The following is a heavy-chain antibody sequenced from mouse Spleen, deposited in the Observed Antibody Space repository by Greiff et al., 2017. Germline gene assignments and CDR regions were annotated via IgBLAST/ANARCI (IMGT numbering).Heavy chain of an antibody. CDR3: ARRNSYYYGSRGNWFAY. D-gene: IGHD1-1*01. Sequence: VKLVESGPELVKPGASVKISCKASGYAFSSSWMNWVKQRPGKGLEWIGRIYPGDGDTNYNGKFKGKATLTADKSSSTAYMQLSSLTSEDSAVYFCARRNSYYYGSRGNWFAYWGQGTLVTVSA. V-gene: IGHV1-82*01. CDR2: IYPGDGDT. CDR1: GYAFSSSW. J-gene: IGHJ3*01.